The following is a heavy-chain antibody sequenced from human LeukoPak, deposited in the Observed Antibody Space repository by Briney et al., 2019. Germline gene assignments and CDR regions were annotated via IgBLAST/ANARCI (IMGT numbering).Heavy chain of an antibody. CDR2: IKQDGSEK. Sequence: PGGSLRLSCAASGFTFSSYWMSWVRQAPGKGLEWVANIKQDGSEKYYVDSVKGRFTISRDNAKNSLYLQMNSLRAEDTAVYYCARDRSTSRPWRYCSSTSCFSAFDIWGQGTMVTVSS. CDR1: GFTFSSYW. J-gene: IGHJ3*02. V-gene: IGHV3-7*01. CDR3: ARDRSTSRPWRYCSSTSCFSAFDI. D-gene: IGHD2-2*01.